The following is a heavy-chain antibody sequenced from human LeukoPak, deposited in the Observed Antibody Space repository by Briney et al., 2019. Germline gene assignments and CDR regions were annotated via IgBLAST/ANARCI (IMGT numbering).Heavy chain of an antibody. CDR2: VNPNSGHT. Sequence: GASVKVSCKASGHTFTSYDINWVRQATGQGLEWVGWVNPNSGHTGYAQKFQGRVTMTRNTSISTAYMDLSSLRSEDTAVYYCARGAPGSYCSGGSCPYFDYWGQGTLVSVSS. CDR1: GHTFTSYD. V-gene: IGHV1-8*01. CDR3: ARGAPGSYCSGGSCPYFDY. J-gene: IGHJ4*02. D-gene: IGHD2-15*01.